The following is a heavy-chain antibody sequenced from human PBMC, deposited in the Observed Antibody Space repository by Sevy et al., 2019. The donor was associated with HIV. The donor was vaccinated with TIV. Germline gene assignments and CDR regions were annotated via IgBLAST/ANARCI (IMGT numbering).Heavy chain of an antibody. CDR1: GFTFDDYT. Sequence: GGSLRLSCAASGFTFDDYTMNWVRQAPGKGLEWVSGISWSSGNIAYADSVEGRFTISRDNAKNSLYLQMNSLRVEDTGLYYCVKDRSGSYSFDYWGQGTLVTVSS. CDR3: VKDRSGSYSFDY. J-gene: IGHJ4*02. D-gene: IGHD1-26*01. V-gene: IGHV3-9*01. CDR2: ISWSSGNI.